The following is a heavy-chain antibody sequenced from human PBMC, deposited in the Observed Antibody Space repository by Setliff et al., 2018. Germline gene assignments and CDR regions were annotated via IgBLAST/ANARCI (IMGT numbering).Heavy chain of an antibody. CDR2: IIPIFGTA. J-gene: IGHJ6*03. CDR1: GDTFSSYA. Sequence: SVKVSCKASGDTFSSYAINWVRQAPGQGLEWMGGIIPIFGTANYAQKFQGRLTITTVGSTSTAYMELSSLRSEDTAVYYCTRHGSFYSDSSGYYYGTDSYYYMDVWGKGTTVTVSS. V-gene: IGHV1-69*05. D-gene: IGHD3-22*01. CDR3: TRHGSFYSDSSGYYYGTDSYYYMDV.